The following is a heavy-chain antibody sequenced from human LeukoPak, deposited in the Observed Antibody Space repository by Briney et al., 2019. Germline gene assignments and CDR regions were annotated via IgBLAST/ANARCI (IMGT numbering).Heavy chain of an antibody. D-gene: IGHD3-10*01. V-gene: IGHV3-7*01. CDR2: INEDGSEK. Sequence: GGSLRLSCAASGFTSSSYSMSWVRQAPGKGLEWVAYINEDGSEKYYVDSVKGRFTISRDNAKNSVFLQMNSLRAEDTAVYYCARDRSRWFYWGQGTLVTVSS. CDR3: ARDRSRWFY. CDR1: GFTSSSYS. J-gene: IGHJ4*02.